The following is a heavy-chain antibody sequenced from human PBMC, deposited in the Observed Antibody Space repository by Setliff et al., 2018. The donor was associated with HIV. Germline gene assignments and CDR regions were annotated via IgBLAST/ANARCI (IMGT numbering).Heavy chain of an antibody. V-gene: IGHV4-39*01. CDR2: VYHSGGT. CDR3: TRRFEKWLAFDY. Sequence: SETLSLTCTVSGGYISSFSYYWAWIRQSPGKGLEWIGNVYHSGGTDYNPSLRSRVSISVDTSTNQFSLSLASVTAADTAVYYCTRRFEKWLAFDYWGQGTLVTVSS. CDR1: GGYISSFSYY. J-gene: IGHJ4*02. D-gene: IGHD6-19*01.